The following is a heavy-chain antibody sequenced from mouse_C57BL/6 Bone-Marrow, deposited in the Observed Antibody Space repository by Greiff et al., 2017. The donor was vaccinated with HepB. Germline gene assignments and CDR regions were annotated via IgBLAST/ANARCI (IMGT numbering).Heavy chain of an antibody. Sequence: EVQLVESGGGLVQPKGSLKLSCAASGFTFNTYAMHWVRQAPGKGLEWVARIRSKSSNYATYYADSVKDRFTISRDDSQSMLYLQMNNLKTEDTAMYYCVREGGMGTVAYPYYAMDYWGQGTSVTVSS. CDR1: GFTFNTYA. J-gene: IGHJ4*01. D-gene: IGHD1-1*01. CDR2: IRSKSSNYAT. CDR3: VREGGMGTVAYPYYAMDY. V-gene: IGHV10-3*01.